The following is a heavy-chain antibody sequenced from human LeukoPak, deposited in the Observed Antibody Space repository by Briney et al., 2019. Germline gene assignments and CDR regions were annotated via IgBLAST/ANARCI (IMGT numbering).Heavy chain of an antibody. CDR3: AKVGSTVTTYYYYYMDV. Sequence: PGGSLRLSCAASGFTFSSYAMSWVRQAPGKGLEWVSAISGSGGSTYYADSVKGRFTISRDNSKNTLYLQMNSLRADDTAVYYCAKVGSTVTTYYYYYMDVWGKGTTVTVSS. D-gene: IGHD4-11*01. V-gene: IGHV3-23*01. CDR2: ISGSGGST. CDR1: GFTFSSYA. J-gene: IGHJ6*03.